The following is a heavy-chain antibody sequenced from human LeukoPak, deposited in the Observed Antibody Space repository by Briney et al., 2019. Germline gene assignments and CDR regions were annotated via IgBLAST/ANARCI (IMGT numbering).Heavy chain of an antibody. D-gene: IGHD6-6*01. CDR2: IIPIFGTA. J-gene: IGHJ4*02. CDR3: ARGDSSSYHSSFDY. Sequence: ASVEVSCKASGGTFSSYAISWVRQAPGQGLEWMGGIIPIFGTANYAQKFQGRVTITTDESTSTAYMELSSLRSVDTAVYYCARGDSSSYHSSFDYWGQGTLVTVSS. CDR1: GGTFSSYA. V-gene: IGHV1-69*05.